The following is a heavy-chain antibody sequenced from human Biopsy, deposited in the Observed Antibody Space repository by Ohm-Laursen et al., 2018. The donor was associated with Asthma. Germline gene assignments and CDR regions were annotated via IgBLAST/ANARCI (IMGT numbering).Heavy chain of an antibody. CDR1: PGSFSGFF. Sequence: SDTLSLTCGVSPGSFSGFFWTWIRQSPGKGLEWIGETNERGVTNNNPSLKSRVIISIDTYWNRVSLKLTSVTAADTAVYYCARGPELDVWGQGTTVTVSS. CDR3: ARGPELDV. V-gene: IGHV4-34*01. J-gene: IGHJ6*02. CDR2: TNERGVT.